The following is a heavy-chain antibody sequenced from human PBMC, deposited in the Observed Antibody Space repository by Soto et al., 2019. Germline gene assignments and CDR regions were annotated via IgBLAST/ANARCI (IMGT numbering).Heavy chain of an antibody. Sequence: EVQLVESGGGLVKPWGSLRLSCASSGFTFSNYSLSWVRQAPGKGLEWVSVISSRSKHIYYADSVRGRSTISRDNAKNSLYLEMNDLRAEDTAVYYCAKDRGRGSPVSGGRDVWGQGTTVTVSS. D-gene: IGHD3-10*01. CDR2: ISSRSKHI. J-gene: IGHJ6*02. V-gene: IGHV3-21*02. CDR3: AKDRGRGSPVSGGRDV. CDR1: GFTFSNYS.